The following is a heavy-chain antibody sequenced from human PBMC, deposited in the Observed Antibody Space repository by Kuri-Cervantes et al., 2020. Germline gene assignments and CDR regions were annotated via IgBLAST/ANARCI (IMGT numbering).Heavy chain of an antibody. J-gene: IGHJ4*02. Sequence: GGSLRLSCAASGFTFSSYGMHWVRQAPGKGLEWVAVISYDGSNKYYADSVKGRFTISRDNAKNSLYLQMDSLRDEDTAVYYCARDRGTGYSIDLWGQGTLVTVSS. V-gene: IGHV3-30*03. CDR3: ARDRGTGYSIDL. CDR2: ISYDGSNK. CDR1: GFTFSSYG. D-gene: IGHD3-9*01.